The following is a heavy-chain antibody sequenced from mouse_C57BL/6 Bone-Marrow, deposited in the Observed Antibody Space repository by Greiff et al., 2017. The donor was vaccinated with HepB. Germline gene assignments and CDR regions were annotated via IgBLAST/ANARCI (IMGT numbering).Heavy chain of an antibody. J-gene: IGHJ2*01. CDR3: ASRYYGSSSYFDY. V-gene: IGHV5-4*03. CDR1: GFTFSSYA. CDR2: ISDGGSYT. D-gene: IGHD1-1*01. Sequence: DVMLVESGGGLVKPGGSLKLSCAASGFTFSSYAMSWVRQTPEKRLEWVATISDGGSYTYYPDNVKGRFTISRDNAKNNLYLQMSHLKSEDTAMYYCASRYYGSSSYFDYWGQGTTLTVSS.